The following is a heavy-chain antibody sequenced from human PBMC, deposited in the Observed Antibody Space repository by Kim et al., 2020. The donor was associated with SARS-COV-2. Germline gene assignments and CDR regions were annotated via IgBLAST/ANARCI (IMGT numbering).Heavy chain of an antibody. Sequence: GESLKISCKGSGYSFTSYWIGWVRQMPGKGLEWMGIIYPGDSDTRYSPSFQGQVTISADKSISTAYLQWSSLKASDTAMYYCARHQTYYYDSSGHAVDYWGQGTLVTVSS. V-gene: IGHV5-51*01. CDR3: ARHQTYYYDSSGHAVDY. CDR2: IYPGDSDT. J-gene: IGHJ4*02. CDR1: GYSFTSYW. D-gene: IGHD3-22*01.